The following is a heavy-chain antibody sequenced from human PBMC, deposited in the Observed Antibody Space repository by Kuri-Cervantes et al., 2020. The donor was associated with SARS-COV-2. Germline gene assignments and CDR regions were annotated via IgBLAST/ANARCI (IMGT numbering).Heavy chain of an antibody. Sequence: GGSLRLSCAASGFTFDDYGMSWVRQAPGKGLEWVSGINWTGGSTGYADSVKGRFTISRDNAKNSLYLQMNSLRAEDTALYYCARDGGQYSYGYMGAFDIWGQGTMVTVSS. V-gene: IGHV3-20*04. D-gene: IGHD5-18*01. J-gene: IGHJ3*02. CDR1: GFTFDDYG. CDR2: INWTGGST. CDR3: ARDGGQYSYGYMGAFDI.